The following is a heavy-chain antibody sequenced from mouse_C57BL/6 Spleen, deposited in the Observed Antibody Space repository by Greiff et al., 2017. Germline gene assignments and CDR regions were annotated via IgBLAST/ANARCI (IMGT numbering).Heavy chain of an antibody. CDR1: GFNIKDDY. V-gene: IGHV14-4*01. CDR2: IDPENGDT. CDR3: TPYDSDKDWYFDV. J-gene: IGHJ1*03. Sequence: VQLKESGAELVRPGASVKLSCTASGFNIKDDYMHWVKQRPEQGLEWIGWIDPENGDTEYASKFQGKATITADTSSNTAYLQLSSLTSEDTAVYYCTPYDSDKDWYFDVWGTGTTVTVSS. D-gene: IGHD2-4*01.